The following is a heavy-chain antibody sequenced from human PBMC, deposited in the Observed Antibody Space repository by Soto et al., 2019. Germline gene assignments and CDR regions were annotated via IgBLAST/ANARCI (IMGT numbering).Heavy chain of an antibody. J-gene: IGHJ4*02. D-gene: IGHD3-9*01. Sequence: PGGSLRLSCAASGFTLAKYTMGWVRQAPGKGLEWVAESYSTGGTEYADSVKGRFTIFRDNSKSTLFLQMNSLGVGDTALYYCARDRELDGIWTFDSWGQGTLVTVSS. CDR3: ARDRELDGIWTFDS. CDR1: GFTLAKYT. V-gene: IGHV3-23*01. CDR2: SYSTGGT.